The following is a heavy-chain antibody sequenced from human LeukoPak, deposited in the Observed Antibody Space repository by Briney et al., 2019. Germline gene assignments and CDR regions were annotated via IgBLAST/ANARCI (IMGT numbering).Heavy chain of an antibody. D-gene: IGHD3-10*01. CDR1: GGSFSGYY. J-gene: IGHJ3*02. CDR3: AKSNGYGLVDI. Sequence: KPSETLSLTCAVYGGSFSGYYWSWIRQPPGKGLEWIGEINHSGSTYYSPSLKSRVAISLDTSRNQFSLKLNSVTAADTAVYYCAKSNGYGLVDIWGQGTMVTVSS. V-gene: IGHV4-34*01. CDR2: INHSGST.